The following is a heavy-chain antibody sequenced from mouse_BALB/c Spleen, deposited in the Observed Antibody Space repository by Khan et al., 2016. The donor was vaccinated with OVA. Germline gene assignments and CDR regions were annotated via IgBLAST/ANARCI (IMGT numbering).Heavy chain of an antibody. J-gene: IGHJ2*01. CDR3: ARIKKILATYFDY. CDR2: TNPTNGRT. Sequence: VQLQQSGAELVKAGASVKMSCKASGYTFTSYWMHWVKQRLGQGLEWFAETNPTNGRTYYNEKFKSKATLTVDKSSSTAYMLLSGPTFEDSAVDYCARIKKILATYFDYWGQGTTLTVSS. V-gene: IGHV1S81*02. D-gene: IGHD1-1*01. CDR1: GYTFTSYW.